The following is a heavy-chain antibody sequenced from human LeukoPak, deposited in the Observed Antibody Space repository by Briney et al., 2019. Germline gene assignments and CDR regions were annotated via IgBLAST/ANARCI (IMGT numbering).Heavy chain of an antibody. CDR2: IIPILGIA. D-gene: IGHD1-26*01. V-gene: IGHV1-69*04. CDR1: GGTFSSYT. CDR3: ARDEVGRVGAT. Sequence: GASVKVSCKASGGTFSSYTISRVRQAPGQGLEWMGRIIPILGIANYAQKFQGRVTITADKSTSTAYMELSSLRSEDTAVYYCARDEVGRVGATWGQGTLVTVSS. J-gene: IGHJ5*02.